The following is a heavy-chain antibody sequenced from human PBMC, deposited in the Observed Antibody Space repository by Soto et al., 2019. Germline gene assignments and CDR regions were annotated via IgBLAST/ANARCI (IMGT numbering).Heavy chain of an antibody. V-gene: IGHV1-69*02. CDR1: GGTFSSYT. Sequence: QVQLVQSGAEVKKPGSSVKVSCKASGGTFSSYTISWVRQAPGQGLEWMGRIIPILGIANYAQKFQGRVTITADKSTSTAYVELSSLRSEDTAVYYCASTYSSSSGWFDPWGQGTLVTVSS. J-gene: IGHJ5*02. CDR2: IIPILGIA. CDR3: ASTYSSSSGWFDP. D-gene: IGHD6-6*01.